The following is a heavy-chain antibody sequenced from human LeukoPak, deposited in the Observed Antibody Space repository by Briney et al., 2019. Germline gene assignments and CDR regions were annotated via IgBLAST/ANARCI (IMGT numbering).Heavy chain of an antibody. CDR2: IRYDGSNK. V-gene: IGHV3-30*02. CDR3: ARDLQKYCSGGSCYPGY. D-gene: IGHD2-15*01. CDR1: GFTFSSYG. J-gene: IGHJ4*02. Sequence: GGSLRLSCAASGFTFSSYGMHWVRQAPGKGLEWVAFIRYDGSNKYYADSVKGRFTISRDNSKNTLYLQMNSLRAEDTAVYYCARDLQKYCSGGSCYPGYWGQGTLVTVSS.